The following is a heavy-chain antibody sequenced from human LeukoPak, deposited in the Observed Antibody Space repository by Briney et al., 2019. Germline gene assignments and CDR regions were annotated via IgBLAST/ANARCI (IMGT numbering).Heavy chain of an antibody. D-gene: IGHD3-9*01. CDR3: AREESGRDYDIFPYYFDY. CDR2: IYSSGST. V-gene: IGHV4-39*07. CDR1: GASISSGSNY. Sequence: PSETLSLTCSVSGASISSGSNYWGWIRQPPGKTLEWIGSIYSSGSTYYNSSLQSRVIIIIDTPKNHFSLTLSSVTAADTAVYYCAREESGRDYDIFPYYFDYWGQGTLVTVSS. J-gene: IGHJ4*02.